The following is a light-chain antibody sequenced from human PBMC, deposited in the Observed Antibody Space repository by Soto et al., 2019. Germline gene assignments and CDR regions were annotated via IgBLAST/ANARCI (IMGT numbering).Light chain of an antibody. V-gene: IGLV1-47*01. CDR3: AAWDHSLSGPVV. Sequence: QSVLTQPPSASGTPGQRVTISCSGSSSNIGSNYVYWYQQLPETAPKLLIYRNNQRPSGVPDRFSGSKSGTSASLAISGLRSEDEADYYCAAWDHSLSGPVVFGGGTKLTVL. CDR1: SSNIGSNY. CDR2: RNN. J-gene: IGLJ2*01.